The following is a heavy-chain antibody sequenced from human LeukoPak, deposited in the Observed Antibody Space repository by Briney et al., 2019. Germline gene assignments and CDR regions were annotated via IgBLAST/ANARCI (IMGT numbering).Heavy chain of an antibody. CDR2: ISAYNGNT. CDR3: AREERPIAVAANYFDY. D-gene: IGHD6-19*01. J-gene: IGHJ4*02. CDR1: GYTFTSYG. V-gene: IGHV1-18*01. Sequence: ASVKVSCKASGYTFTSYGISWVRQDPGQGLEWMGWISAYNGNTNYAQKFQGRVTMTTDTSTSTAYMELRSLRSDDTAVYYCAREERPIAVAANYFDYWGQGTLVTVSS.